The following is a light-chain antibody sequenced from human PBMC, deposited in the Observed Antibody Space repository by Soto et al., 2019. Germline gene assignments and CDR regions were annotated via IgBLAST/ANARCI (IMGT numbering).Light chain of an antibody. V-gene: IGKV1-39*01. Sequence: DIQMTQSHSTLSASVGDRVTITCRASQSISSYLNWYQQKPGKAPKLLIYAASSLQSGVPSRFSCSGSGTDFTLTISSLQPEDFATYYCQQSYSTPTWTFGQGTKVDIK. CDR3: QQSYSTPTWT. CDR2: AAS. CDR1: QSISSY. J-gene: IGKJ1*01.